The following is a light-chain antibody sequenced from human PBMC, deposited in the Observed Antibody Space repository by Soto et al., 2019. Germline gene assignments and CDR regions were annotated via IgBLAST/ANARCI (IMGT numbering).Light chain of an antibody. V-gene: IGKV1-39*01. Sequence: DIQMTQSPSSLSASVGDTVAIACRTSQSIFTYLNWYHQKPGKAPKLLISDASSWQSGVPSRFSGSESGTDFTLTISSLQPGDFAAYYCQQRYSGPFTFGPGTKVDIK. J-gene: IGKJ3*01. CDR3: QQRYSGPFT. CDR1: QSIFTY. CDR2: DAS.